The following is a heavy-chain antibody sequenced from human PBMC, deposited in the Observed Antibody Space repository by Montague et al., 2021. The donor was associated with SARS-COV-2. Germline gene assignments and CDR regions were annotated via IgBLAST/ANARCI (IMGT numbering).Heavy chain of an antibody. D-gene: IGHD5-12*01. J-gene: IGHJ6*02. CDR2: IYSGGDT. V-gene: IGHV3-53*01. Sequence: SLRLSCAASGFTVSTNYMSWVRQAPGKGLEWISVIYSGGDTYYADSVKGRFTISRDNSKNTLYLQMNSLRAEDTVVYYCARGGGLRNYGMDVWGQGTTVTVSS. CDR3: ARGGGLRNYGMDV. CDR1: GFTVSTNY.